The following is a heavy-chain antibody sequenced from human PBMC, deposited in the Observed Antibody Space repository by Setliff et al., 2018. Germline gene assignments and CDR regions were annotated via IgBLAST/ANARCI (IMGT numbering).Heavy chain of an antibody. CDR1: GDSISAAS. J-gene: IGHJ4*02. V-gene: IGHV4-59*01. Sequence: LSLTCNVSGDSISAASIMAWIRQPPGKGLEFIGYVYYSGAAKYDPSLKSRVTMSVDTSKTQFSLKLNPMTTADTAVYYCARGGTYRYFDYWGQGTRVTVSS. CDR2: VYYSGAA. CDR3: ARGGTYRYFDY.